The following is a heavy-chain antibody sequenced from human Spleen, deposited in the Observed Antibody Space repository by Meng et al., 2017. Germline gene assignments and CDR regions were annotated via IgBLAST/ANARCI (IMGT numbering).Heavy chain of an antibody. Sequence: ASVKVSCKASGYTFPDYWLHWVRRAPGQGLEWMGIINPSGGSTSYAQKFQGRVTMTRDTSTSTVYMELSGLRSDDTAMYYCARDEDISAAGKLFGDYWGQGTLVTVSS. CDR2: INPSGGST. CDR3: ARDEDISAAGKLFGDY. D-gene: IGHD6-25*01. J-gene: IGHJ4*02. CDR1: GYTFPDYW. V-gene: IGHV1-46*01.